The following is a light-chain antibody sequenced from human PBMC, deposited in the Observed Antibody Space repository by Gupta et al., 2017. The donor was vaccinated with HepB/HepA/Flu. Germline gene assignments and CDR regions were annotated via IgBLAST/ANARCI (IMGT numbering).Light chain of an antibody. CDR1: HDNKRN. CDR2: GGS. V-gene: IGKV1-33*01. CDR3: QQYYNLPYT. Sequence: DIQMTQSPSSLSASVGDRFTITFQPSHDNKRNLTWFQQRPGKAPRLLIYGGSTLQSGVPSRFSGSGYGTNFVFTINGLQAEDSATYFCQQYYNLPYTFGQGTKLEIK. J-gene: IGKJ2*01.